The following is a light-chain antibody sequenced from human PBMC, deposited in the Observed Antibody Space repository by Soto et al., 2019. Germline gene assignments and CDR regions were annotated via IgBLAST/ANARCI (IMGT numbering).Light chain of an antibody. CDR3: QQYNNWPPWT. CDR1: QSINND. CDR2: GAS. Sequence: EVVMTQSPATLSVSPGERATLSCRASQSINNDLAWYQHKPGQAPRLLIYGASTRAIGVPARFSGSGSGTEFTLTISSLQSEDFAVYYCQQYNNWPPWTFGQGTKVDIK. J-gene: IGKJ1*01. V-gene: IGKV3-15*01.